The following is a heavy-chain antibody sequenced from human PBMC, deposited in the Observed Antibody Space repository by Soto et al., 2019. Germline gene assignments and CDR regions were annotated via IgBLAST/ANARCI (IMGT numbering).Heavy chain of an antibody. CDR1: GFTFSSYG. Sequence: GVSLRLSCAASGFTFSSYGMHWVRQAPGKGLEWVAVISYDGSNKYYADSVKGRFTISRDNSKNTLYLQMNSLRAEDTAVYYCEKGTLSDYYDSSGYFNWFDPWGQGPLVTVSS. V-gene: IGHV3-30*18. CDR3: EKGTLSDYYDSSGYFNWFDP. J-gene: IGHJ5*02. D-gene: IGHD3-22*01. CDR2: ISYDGSNK.